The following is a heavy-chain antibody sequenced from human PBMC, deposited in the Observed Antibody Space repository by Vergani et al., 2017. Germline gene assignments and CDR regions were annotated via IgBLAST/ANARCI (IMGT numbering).Heavy chain of an antibody. CDR2: IIPIFGTA. Sequence: QVQLVQSGAEVKKPGSSVKVSCKASGGTFSSYAISWVRQAPGQGLEWMGGIIPIFGTANYAQKFQGRVTITADKSTSTAYMELSSLRSEDTAVYYCARGDDDSSGYYNRAGSFDYWGQGTLVTVAS. D-gene: IGHD3-22*01. CDR3: ARGDDDSSGYYNRAGSFDY. CDR1: GGTFSSYA. J-gene: IGHJ4*02. V-gene: IGHV1-69*06.